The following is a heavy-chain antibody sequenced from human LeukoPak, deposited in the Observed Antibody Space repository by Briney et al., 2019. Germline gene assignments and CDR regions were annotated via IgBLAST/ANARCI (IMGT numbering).Heavy chain of an antibody. Sequence: GGSLRLSCTVSGLTVTSTYMDGVRQPPGKGPEWVALIRGDAGTVYADSVKGRFTISRDNSKNMVYLQMNSLRPEDSAVYYCARDRAGTQSWVELDLWGQGTLVTVSS. CDR2: IRGDAGT. CDR1: GLTVTSTY. CDR3: ARDRAGTQSWVELDL. V-gene: IGHV3-53*05. J-gene: IGHJ5*02. D-gene: IGHD3-10*01.